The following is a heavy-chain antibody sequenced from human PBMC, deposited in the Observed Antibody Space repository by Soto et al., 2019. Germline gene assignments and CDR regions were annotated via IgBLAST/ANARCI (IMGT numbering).Heavy chain of an antibody. CDR1: GYTFTSYD. CDR3: ARGRPQYYDILTGYYAPWFDP. V-gene: IGHV1-8*01. D-gene: IGHD3-9*01. CDR2: MNPNSGNT. Sequence: ASVKVSCKASGYTFTSYDINWVRQATGQGLEWMGWMNPNSGNTGYAQKFQGRVTMTRNTSISTAYMELSSLRSEDTAVYYCARGRPQYYDILTGYYAPWFDPWGQGTTVTVSS. J-gene: IGHJ5*01.